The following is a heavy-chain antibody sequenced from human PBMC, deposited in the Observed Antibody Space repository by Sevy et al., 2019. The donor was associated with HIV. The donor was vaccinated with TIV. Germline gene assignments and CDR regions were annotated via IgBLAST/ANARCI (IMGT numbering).Heavy chain of an antibody. J-gene: IGHJ4*02. CDR1: GGSFNSFY. V-gene: IGHV4-34*12. CDR2: IFQIGST. D-gene: IGHD2-15*01. CDR3: ARSTGGGNFDY. Sequence: SETLSLTCAVYGGSFNSFYWGWIRQPPGMGLEWIGEIFQIGSTNYNPSLKSRVTISLDTSKSQFSLKLSSVTAADTAVYYCARSTGGGNFDYWGQRTLVTVSS.